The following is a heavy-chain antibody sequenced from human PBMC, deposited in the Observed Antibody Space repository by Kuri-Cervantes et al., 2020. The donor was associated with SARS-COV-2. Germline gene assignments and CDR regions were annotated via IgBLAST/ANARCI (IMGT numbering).Heavy chain of an antibody. CDR1: GGSISSYY. CDR2: TYTRGGT. D-gene: IGHD1-26*01. CDR3: ARDNILFSGSGFDY. Sequence: GSLRLSCTVSGGSISSYYWSWIRQPAGKGLEWIGRTYTRGGTNYNHSLKSRVTMSVDTSKNQFSLRLSSVTAADTAVYFCARDNILFSGSGFDYWGQGALVTGSS. V-gene: IGHV4-4*07. J-gene: IGHJ4*02.